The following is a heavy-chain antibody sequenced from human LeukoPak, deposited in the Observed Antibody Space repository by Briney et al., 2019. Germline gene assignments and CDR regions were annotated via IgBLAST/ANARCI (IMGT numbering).Heavy chain of an antibody. CDR1: GFTFSSYW. CDR2: IYYSGST. CDR3: ASGIVGAYTFDY. D-gene: IGHD1-26*01. V-gene: IGHV4-59*01. J-gene: IGHJ4*02. Sequence: GSLRLSCAASGFTFSSYWMSWIRQPPGKGLEWIGYIYYSGSTNYNPSLKSRVTISVDTSKNQFSLKLSSVTAADTAVYYCASGIVGAYTFDYWGQGTLVTVSS.